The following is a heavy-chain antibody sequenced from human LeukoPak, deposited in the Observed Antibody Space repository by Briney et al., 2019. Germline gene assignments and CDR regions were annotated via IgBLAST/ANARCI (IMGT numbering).Heavy chain of an antibody. Sequence: ASVKVSCKASGYTFTSYGISWVRQAPGQGLEWMGWISAYNGNTNYAQKLQGRVTMTTDTSTSTAYTELRSLRSDDTAVYYCARDGYYYDSSGLDYWGQGTLVTVSS. CDR1: GYTFTSYG. V-gene: IGHV1-18*01. D-gene: IGHD3-22*01. CDR2: ISAYNGNT. CDR3: ARDGYYYDSSGLDY. J-gene: IGHJ4*02.